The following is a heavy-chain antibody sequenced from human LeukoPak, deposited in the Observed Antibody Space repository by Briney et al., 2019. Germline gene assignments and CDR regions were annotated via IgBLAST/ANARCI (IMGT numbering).Heavy chain of an antibody. J-gene: IGHJ4*02. D-gene: IGHD3-22*01. V-gene: IGHV3-49*03. CDR1: GFTFGDYA. Sequence: GGSLRLSCTASGFTFGDYAMSWFRQAPGKGLEWVGFIRSKAYGGTTEYAASVRGRFTVSRDDSKSIAYLQMNSLRAEDTAVYYCANYYDSSGPTGIYDYWGQGTLVTVSS. CDR3: ANYYDSSGPTGIYDY. CDR2: IRSKAYGGTT.